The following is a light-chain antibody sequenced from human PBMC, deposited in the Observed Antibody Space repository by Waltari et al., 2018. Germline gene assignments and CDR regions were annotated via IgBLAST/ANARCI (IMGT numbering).Light chain of an antibody. CDR3: CSYAASVHWL. V-gene: IGLV2-11*01. CDR2: DVD. CDR1: SSDVGGYNS. J-gene: IGLJ3*02. Sequence: QSALTQPRPVSGPPGQSVTISCTGTSSDVGGYNSVSWYQHHPGRAPKLIIYDVDKRPSGDPDRFFGSKSGNTASLTISGLQADDESDFYCCSYAASVHWLFGGGTKVTVL.